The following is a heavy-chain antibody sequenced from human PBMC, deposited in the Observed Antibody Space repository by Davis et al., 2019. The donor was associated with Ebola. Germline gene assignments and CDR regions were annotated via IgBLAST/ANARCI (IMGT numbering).Heavy chain of an antibody. CDR2: IIPIIGTA. D-gene: IGHD5-12*01. V-gene: IGHV1-69*13. CDR3: ARAEYSGYDWLGMDV. Sequence: SVKVSCKASGGTFSSYAISWVRQAPGQGLEWMGGIIPIIGTANYAQKFQGRVTITADESTSTAYMELSSLRSEDTAVYYCARAEYSGYDWLGMDVWGQGTTVTVSS. J-gene: IGHJ6*02. CDR1: GGTFSSYA.